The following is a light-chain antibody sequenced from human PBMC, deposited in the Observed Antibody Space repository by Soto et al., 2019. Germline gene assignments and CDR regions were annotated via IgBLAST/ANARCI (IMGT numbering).Light chain of an antibody. CDR1: QSVGSW. CDR3: QQRVNWLT. V-gene: IGKV3-11*01. CDR2: DAS. Sequence: EIVLTQSPATLSLSPGERATLSCRASQSVGSWLAWYQQKPGQAPRLLIYDASNRAAGIPARFSGSGSGTYFTLTISSLEPEDFAVYYCQQRVNWLTFGGGTKVEIK. J-gene: IGKJ4*01.